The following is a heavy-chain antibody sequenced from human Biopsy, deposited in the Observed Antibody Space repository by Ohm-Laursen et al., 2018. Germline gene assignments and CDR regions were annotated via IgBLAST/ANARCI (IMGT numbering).Heavy chain of an antibody. V-gene: IGHV4-59*07. CDR3: ARATNSTGWPYYYFYGMDV. CDR1: GGSISSDY. D-gene: IGHD2/OR15-2a*01. Sequence: SDTLSLTCPVSGGSISSDYWSWIRKTPGKGLEWIGYIYYSGSTNYNPSLKSRVTISVDTSKNQFSLRLNSVTAADTAVYYCARATNSTGWPYYYFYGMDVWGQGTTVTVSS. CDR2: IYYSGST. J-gene: IGHJ6*02.